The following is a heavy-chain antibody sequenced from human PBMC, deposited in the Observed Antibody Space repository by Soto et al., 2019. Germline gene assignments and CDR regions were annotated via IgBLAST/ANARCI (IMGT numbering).Heavy chain of an antibody. CDR2: IRSKAYGGTT. CDR1: GFTFGDYA. J-gene: IGHJ4*02. CDR3: TAGKLYPSLDFDY. D-gene: IGHD2-8*01. Sequence: QPGGSLRLSCTASGFTFGDYAMSWVRQAPGKGLEWVGFIRSKAYGGTTEYAASVKGRFTISRDDSKSIAHLQMNSLKTEDTAVYYCTAGKLYPSLDFDYWGQGTLVTVSS. V-gene: IGHV3-49*04.